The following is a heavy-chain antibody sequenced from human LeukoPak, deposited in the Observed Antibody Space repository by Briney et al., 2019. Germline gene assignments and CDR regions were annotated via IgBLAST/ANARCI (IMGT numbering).Heavy chain of an antibody. Sequence: PGGSLRLSCAASGFTFSSYSMNWVRQAPGKGLEWVSSISSSSSYIYYADSVKGRFTISRDNAKNSLYLQMNSLRAEDTAVYYCARAITAHSYYYYYMDVWGKGTTVTVSS. CDR3: ARAITAHSYYYYYMDV. J-gene: IGHJ6*03. D-gene: IGHD6-6*01. CDR2: ISSSSSYI. V-gene: IGHV3-21*01. CDR1: GFTFSSYS.